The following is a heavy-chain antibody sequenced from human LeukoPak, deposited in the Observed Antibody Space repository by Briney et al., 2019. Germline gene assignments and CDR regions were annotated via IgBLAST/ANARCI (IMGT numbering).Heavy chain of an antibody. Sequence: GRSLRLSCAASGFTFSSYAMHWVRQAPGKGLEWVAVISYDGSNKYYADSVKGRFTISRDNSKNTLYLQMNSPRAEDTAVYYCARGLISVAAASFRGYYYGMDVWGQGTTVTVSS. V-gene: IGHV3-30*04. CDR3: ARGLISVAAASFRGYYYGMDV. D-gene: IGHD6-13*01. J-gene: IGHJ6*02. CDR2: ISYDGSNK. CDR1: GFTFSSYA.